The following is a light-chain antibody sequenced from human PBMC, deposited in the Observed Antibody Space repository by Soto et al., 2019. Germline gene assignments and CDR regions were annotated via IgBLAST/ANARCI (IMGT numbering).Light chain of an antibody. Sequence: QSVPTQPASVSGSPGQSITISCTGTSSDVGGYNYVSWYQQHPGKAPKLMISDVGNRPSGVSNRSSASKSGNTASLTISGLQAEEEDDYYCSSYTSGSTVVFGGGTKLTVL. CDR1: SSDVGGYNY. V-gene: IGLV2-14*03. CDR3: SSYTSGSTVV. CDR2: DVG. J-gene: IGLJ2*01.